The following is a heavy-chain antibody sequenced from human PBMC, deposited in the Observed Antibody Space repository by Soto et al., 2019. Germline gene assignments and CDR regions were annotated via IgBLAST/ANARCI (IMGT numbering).Heavy chain of an antibody. V-gene: IGHV4-39*01. CDR3: ARQYLSADYGDDPDY. J-gene: IGHJ4*02. CDR2: IYYSGST. CDR1: GGSISSSSYY. Sequence: SETLSLTCTVSGGSISSSSYYWGWIRQPPGKGLEWIGSIYYSGSTYYNPSLKSRVTISVDTSKNQFSLKLSSVTAADTAVYYCARQYLSADYGDDPDYWGQGTLVTVSS. D-gene: IGHD4-17*01.